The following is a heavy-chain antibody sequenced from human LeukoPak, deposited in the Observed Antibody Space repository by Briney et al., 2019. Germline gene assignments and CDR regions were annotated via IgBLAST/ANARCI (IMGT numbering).Heavy chain of an antibody. V-gene: IGHV4-4*02. CDR2: IYHSGST. Sequence: SETLSLTCGVSGDSISSSNWWTWVRQPPGKGLEWIGEIYHSGSTNYNPSLKSRVTISVDKSKNQFSLILRSVTAADTAVYYCARGRGYGGNYLRAFDIWGQGTMVSVSS. D-gene: IGHD1-26*01. J-gene: IGHJ3*02. CDR3: ARGRGYGGNYLRAFDI. CDR1: GDSISSSNW.